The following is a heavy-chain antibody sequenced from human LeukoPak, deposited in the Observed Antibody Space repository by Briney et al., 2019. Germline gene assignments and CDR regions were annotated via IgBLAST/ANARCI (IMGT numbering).Heavy chain of an antibody. J-gene: IGHJ4*02. CDR1: GGTFSSYA. D-gene: IGHD2-2*01. Sequence: SVKVSCKASGGTFSSYAISWVRQAPGQGLEWMGGIIPIFGTANYAQKFQGRVTITADKSTSTAYMELSSLRSEDTAVYYCARVAPYCSCTSCYFNYWGQGTLVTVSS. V-gene: IGHV1-69*06. CDR3: ARVAPYCSCTSCYFNY. CDR2: IIPIFGTA.